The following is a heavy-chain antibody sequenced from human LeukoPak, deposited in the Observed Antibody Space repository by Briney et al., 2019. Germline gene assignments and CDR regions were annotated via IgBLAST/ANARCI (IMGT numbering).Heavy chain of an antibody. CDR3: ARLGDGYNRPPGY. D-gene: IGHD5-24*01. CDR1: VGSFSGYY. CDR2: INHGGST. V-gene: IGHV4-34*01. Sequence: SETLSLTCAVYVGSFSGYYWSWIRQPPGKGLEWVGEINHGGSTNYNPSLKSRVTISVDTSKNQFSLKLTSVTAADTAVYYCARLGDGYNRPPGYWGREPRSPSPQ. J-gene: IGHJ4*02.